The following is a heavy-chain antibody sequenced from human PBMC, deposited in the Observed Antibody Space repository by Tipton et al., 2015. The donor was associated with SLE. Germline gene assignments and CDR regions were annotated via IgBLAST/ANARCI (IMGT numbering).Heavy chain of an antibody. J-gene: IGHJ2*01. CDR1: GGYIDSPY. Sequence: TLSLTCTVSGGYIDSPYWSWIRQPPGKGPEWIGYVFYSGSPNYNPSLKSRVPISADTSKNQLSLSLRSVTAADTAVYYCAREFLNPVTTVHYYFDLWGRGTLVTVSS. CDR2: VFYSGSP. CDR3: AREFLNPVTTVHYYFDL. V-gene: IGHV4-59*11. D-gene: IGHD4-11*01.